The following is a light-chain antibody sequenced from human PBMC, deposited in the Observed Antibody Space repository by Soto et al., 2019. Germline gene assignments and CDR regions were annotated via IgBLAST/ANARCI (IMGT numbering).Light chain of an antibody. CDR1: RSDVGAYNY. V-gene: IGLV2-14*01. CDR3: SSFTSRFTFV. CDR2: EVT. Sequence: QSVLAQLASVSGSPGQSIAISCTGARSDVGAYNYVSWYQQHPGKAPKLMISEVTNRPSGVSDRFSGSKSGNTASLTISGLQAEDEADYYCSSFTSRFTFVFGTGTKVTVL. J-gene: IGLJ1*01.